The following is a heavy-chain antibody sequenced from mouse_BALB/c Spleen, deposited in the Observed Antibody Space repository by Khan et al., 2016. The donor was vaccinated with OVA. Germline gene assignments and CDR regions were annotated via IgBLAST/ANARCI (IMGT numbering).Heavy chain of an antibody. Sequence: QVQLKQSGTELARPGASVKMSCKASGYTFTSYTIHWVKQRPGQGLEWIGYINPSTGYTNYNQKFKDKATLTADKSSITAYIQLSSLTSEDSAVYYVAREGAYYRSDGWFAYWGQGTLVTVSA. J-gene: IGHJ3*01. D-gene: IGHD2-14*01. CDR1: GYTFTSYT. CDR2: INPSTGYT. CDR3: AREGAYYRSDGWFAY. V-gene: IGHV1-4*01.